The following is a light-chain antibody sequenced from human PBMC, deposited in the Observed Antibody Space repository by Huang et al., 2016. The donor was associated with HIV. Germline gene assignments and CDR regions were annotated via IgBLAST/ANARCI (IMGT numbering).Light chain of an antibody. CDR1: QSLLYSSSNKNY. J-gene: IGKJ1*01. V-gene: IGKV4-1*01. CDR3: QQYYTTPRT. Sequence: DIVMTQSPDSLAVSLGERATINCKSSQSLLYSSSNKNYLAWYQQKSGQPPKLLIYWASTRDSGVPDRFSGGGSGTHCTLTISSLQAEDVAVYYCQQYYTTPRTFGQGTRVEVK. CDR2: WAS.